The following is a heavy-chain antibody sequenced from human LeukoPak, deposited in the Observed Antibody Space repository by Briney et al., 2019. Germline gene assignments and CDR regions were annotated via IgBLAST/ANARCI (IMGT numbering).Heavy chain of an antibody. CDR3: ARVVGATERSYYFDY. D-gene: IGHD1-26*01. CDR2: IIPIFGTA. J-gene: IGHJ4*02. V-gene: IGHV1-69*13. Sequence: SVKVSCKASGYTFTNYGFSWVRQAPGQGLEWMGGIIPIFGTANYAQKFQGRVTITADESTSTAYMELSSLRSEDTAVYYCARVVGATERSYYFDYWGQGTLVTVSS. CDR1: GYTFTNYG.